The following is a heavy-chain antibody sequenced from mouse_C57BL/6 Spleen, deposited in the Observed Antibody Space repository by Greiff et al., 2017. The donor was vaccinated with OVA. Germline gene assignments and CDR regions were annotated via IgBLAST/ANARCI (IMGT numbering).Heavy chain of an antibody. V-gene: IGHV5-17*01. CDR3: ARKRGGGGSSYFAMDY. Sequence: EVKLEESGGGLVKPGGSLKLSCAASGLTFSDYGMHWVRQAPEKGLEWVAYISSGSSTIYYADTVKGRFTISRDNAKNTLFLQMTSLRSEDTAMYYWARKRGGGGSSYFAMDYWGQGTSVTVSS. D-gene: IGHD1-1*01. J-gene: IGHJ4*01. CDR2: ISSGSSTI. CDR1: GLTFSDYG.